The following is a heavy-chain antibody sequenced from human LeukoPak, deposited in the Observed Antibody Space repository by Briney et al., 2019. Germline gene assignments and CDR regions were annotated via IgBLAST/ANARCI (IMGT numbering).Heavy chain of an antibody. D-gene: IGHD2-2*01. CDR3: ARAHFYCSSTSCPVVYFDY. Sequence: ASVKVSCKASGYTFSSYDVNWVRQATGQGLEWMGWMNPNSGNTGYAQKFQGRVTITRNTSISTAYMELSSLRSEDTAVYYCARAHFYCSSTSCPVVYFDYWGQGTLVTVSS. CDR1: GYTFSSYD. CDR2: MNPNSGNT. J-gene: IGHJ4*02. V-gene: IGHV1-8*01.